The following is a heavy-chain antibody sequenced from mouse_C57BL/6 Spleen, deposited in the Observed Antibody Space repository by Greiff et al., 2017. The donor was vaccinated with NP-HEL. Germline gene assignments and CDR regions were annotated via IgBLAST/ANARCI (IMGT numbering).Heavy chain of an antibody. V-gene: IGHV5-4*01. J-gene: IGHJ3*01. CDR3: ARDLERLYDYDVCAY. CDR1: GFTFSSYA. CDR2: ISDGGSYT. Sequence: EVQGVESGGGLVKPGGSLKLSCAASGFTFSSYAMSWVRQTPEKRLEWVATISDGGSYTYYPDNVKGRFTISRDNAKNNLYLQMSHLKSEDTAMYYCARDLERLYDYDVCAYWGQGTLVTVSA. D-gene: IGHD2-4*01.